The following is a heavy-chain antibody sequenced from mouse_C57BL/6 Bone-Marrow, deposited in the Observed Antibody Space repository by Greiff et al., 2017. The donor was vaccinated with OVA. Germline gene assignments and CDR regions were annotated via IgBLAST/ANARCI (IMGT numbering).Heavy chain of an antibody. V-gene: IGHV5-17*01. CDR3: AMQRVDY. CDR2: ISSGSSTI. D-gene: IGHD6-1*01. J-gene: IGHJ4*01. Sequence: EVNVVESGGGLVKPGGSLKLSCAASGFTFSDYGMHWVRQAPEKGLEWVAYISSGSSTIYYADTVKGRFTISRDNAKNTLFLQMTSLSSEDTAMYYCAMQRVDYWGQGTSVTVSS. CDR1: GFTFSDYG.